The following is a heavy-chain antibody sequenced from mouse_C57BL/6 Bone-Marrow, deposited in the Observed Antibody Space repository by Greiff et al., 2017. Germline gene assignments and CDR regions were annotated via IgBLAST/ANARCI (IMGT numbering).Heavy chain of an antibody. CDR2: ISYDGSN. CDR1: GYSITSGYY. CDR3: ARGTVYAMDY. D-gene: IGHD1-1*01. Sequence: ESGPGLVKPSQSLSLTCSVTGYSITSGYYWNWIRQFPGNKLEWMGYISYDGSNNYNPSLKNRISITRDTSKNQFFLKLNSVTTEDTATYYCARGTVYAMDYWGQGTSVTVSS. V-gene: IGHV3-6*01. J-gene: IGHJ4*01.